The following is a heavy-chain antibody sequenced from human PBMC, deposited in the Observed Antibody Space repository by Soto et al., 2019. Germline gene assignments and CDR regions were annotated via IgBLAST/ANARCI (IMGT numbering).Heavy chain of an antibody. CDR3: ARSRIAVAGRGLSEYYYYGMDV. CDR2: IIPIFGTA. Sequence: QVQLVQSGAEVKKPGSSVKVSCKASGGTFSSYAISWVRQAPGQGLEWMGGIIPIFGTANYAQKFQGRVTITADKSTSTAYMELSSLRSEDTAVYYCARSRIAVAGRGLSEYYYYGMDVWGQGTTVTVSS. D-gene: IGHD6-19*01. CDR1: GGTFSSYA. J-gene: IGHJ6*02. V-gene: IGHV1-69*06.